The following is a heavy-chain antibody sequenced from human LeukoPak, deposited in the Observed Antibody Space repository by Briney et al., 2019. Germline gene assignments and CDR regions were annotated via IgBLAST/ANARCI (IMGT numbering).Heavy chain of an antibody. V-gene: IGHV3-11*01. CDR3: ARLSTNSYYDILTGSIDY. CDR1: GFTFSDYY. D-gene: IGHD3-9*01. J-gene: IGHJ4*02. Sequence: GGSLRLSCAASGFTFSDYYMSWIRQAPGKGLEWVSYISSSGSTIYYADSVKGRFTISRDNAKSSLYLQMNSLRAEDTAVYYCARLSTNSYYDILTGSIDYWGQGTLVTVSS. CDR2: ISSSGSTI.